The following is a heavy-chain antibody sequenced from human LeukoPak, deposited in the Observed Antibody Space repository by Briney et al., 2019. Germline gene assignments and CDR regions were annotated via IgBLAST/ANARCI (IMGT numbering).Heavy chain of an antibody. J-gene: IGHJ4*02. Sequence: ASVKVSCKASGYTFADYYMHWVRQAPGQGLEWMGWINPNSGGTNFAQKFQGRVAMTRDTSISTAYLELGSLRSDDTAVYFCARARWQLVPYFDSWGQGTLVTVSS. CDR3: ARARWQLVPYFDS. D-gene: IGHD6-6*01. CDR2: INPNSGGT. V-gene: IGHV1-2*02. CDR1: GYTFADYY.